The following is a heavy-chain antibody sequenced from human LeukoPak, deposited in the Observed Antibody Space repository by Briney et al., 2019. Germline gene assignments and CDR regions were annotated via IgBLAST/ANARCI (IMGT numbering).Heavy chain of an antibody. CDR3: ARDRGYSSFDY. CDR2: IKEDGSEI. V-gene: IGHV3-7*01. J-gene: IGHJ4*02. D-gene: IGHD3-10*01. CDR1: GFTVSSTY. Sequence: PGGSLRLSCAASGFTVSSTYMSWVRQAPGKGLDWVANIKEDGSEINYVDSVKGRFTISRDNAKNSLFLQMNSLRVEDTAVYCCARDRGYSSFDYWGQGTLVTVSS.